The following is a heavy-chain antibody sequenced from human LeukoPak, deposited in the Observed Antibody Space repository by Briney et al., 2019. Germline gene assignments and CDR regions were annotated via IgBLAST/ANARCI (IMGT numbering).Heavy chain of an antibody. CDR3: AREGSGWPKIDY. V-gene: IGHV3-21*01. D-gene: IGHD6-19*01. CDR2: ISSSSSYI. CDR1: GFTFSSYS. J-gene: IGHJ4*02. Sequence: KSGGSLRLSCAASGFTFSSYSMNWVRQAPGKGLEWVSSISSSSSYIYYADSVKGRFTISRDNAKNSLYLQMNSLRAEDTAVYYCAREGSGWPKIDYWGQGTLVTVSS.